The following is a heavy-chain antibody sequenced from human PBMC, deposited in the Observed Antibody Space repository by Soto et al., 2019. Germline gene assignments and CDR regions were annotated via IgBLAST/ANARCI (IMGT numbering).Heavy chain of an antibody. CDR2: INPSGGST. CDR3: ARDILNYYDSSGYFDY. CDR1: GYTLTSYY. Sequence: ASVKVSCKASGYTLTSYYMHWVRQAPGQGLEWMGIINPSGGSTSYAQKFQGRVTMTRDTSTSTVYMELSSLRSEDTAVYYCARDILNYYDSSGYFDYWGQGTLVTVSS. V-gene: IGHV1-46*01. J-gene: IGHJ4*02. D-gene: IGHD3-22*01.